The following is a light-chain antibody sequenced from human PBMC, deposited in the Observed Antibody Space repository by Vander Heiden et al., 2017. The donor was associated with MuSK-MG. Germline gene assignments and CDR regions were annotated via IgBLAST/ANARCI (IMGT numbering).Light chain of an antibody. V-gene: IGLV1-40*01. Sequence: QSVLTQPLSLSGAPAQTVTISCTGSSPNSVARYPVHGDQQLPGAAPNLLIYDTPRRPSGVPDRFSGSRSGTSVSLAITGLQAEDEADYYCQSYDLNLSGIIFGAGTKLTVL. CDR3: QSYDLNLSGII. CDR2: DTP. J-gene: IGLJ2*01. CDR1: SPNSVARYP.